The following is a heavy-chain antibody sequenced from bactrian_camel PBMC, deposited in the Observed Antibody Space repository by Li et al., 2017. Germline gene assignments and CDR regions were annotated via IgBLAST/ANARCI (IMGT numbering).Heavy chain of an antibody. CDR1: GFTFSSYW. Sequence: HVQLVESGGGLVQPGGSLRLTCAASGFTFSSYWMYWVRQTPGKGLEWVSSINSGGGSTRVADSAKGRFTISRDNAKNTPYLQLNSLKTEDTAIYYCTQGQTYGGSWYGSKGFGYWGQGTQVTVS. CDR2: INSGGGST. CDR3: TQGQTYGGSWYGSKGFGY. D-gene: IGHD6*01. V-gene: IGHV3S1*01. J-gene: IGHJ6*01.